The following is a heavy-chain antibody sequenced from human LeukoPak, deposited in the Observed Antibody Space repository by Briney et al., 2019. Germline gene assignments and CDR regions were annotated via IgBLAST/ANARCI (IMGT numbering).Heavy chain of an antibody. J-gene: IGHJ6*03. V-gene: IGHV3-30*04. CDR3: AKDQRGKYQLLFLRLGDYYMDV. Sequence: PGGSLRLSCAASGFTFSSYAMHWVRQAPGKGLEWVAVISYDGSNKYYADSVKGRFTISRDNSKNTLYLQMNSLRAEDTAVYYCAKDQRGKYQLLFLRLGDYYMDVWGKGTTVTISS. CDR2: ISYDGSNK. D-gene: IGHD2-2*01. CDR1: GFTFSSYA.